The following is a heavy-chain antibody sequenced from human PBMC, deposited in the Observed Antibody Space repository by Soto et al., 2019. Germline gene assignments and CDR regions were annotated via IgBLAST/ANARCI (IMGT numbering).Heavy chain of an antibody. D-gene: IGHD1-26*01. V-gene: IGHV1-18*04. Sequence: QIHLVQSGAEVKKPGASVKVSCQTSGYTFSNYGISWVRQAPGQGLEWMGWISAYNGNTNYAQKFQDRVTMTTDTSTDTAYMELRSLRADDTAVYYCTTYTGNYSVLDYWGQGTLVTVSA. CDR2: ISAYNGNT. CDR3: TTYTGNYSVLDY. CDR1: GYTFSNYG. J-gene: IGHJ4*02.